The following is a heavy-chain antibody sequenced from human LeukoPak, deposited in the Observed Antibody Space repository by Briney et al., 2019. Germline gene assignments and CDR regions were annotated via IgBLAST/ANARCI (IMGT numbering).Heavy chain of an antibody. J-gene: IGHJ4*02. D-gene: IGHD3-22*01. Sequence: GGSLRLSCAASGFTVSSNYMSWVRQAPGKGLEWVSVIYSGGSTYYADSVKGRFTISRDNSKNTLYLQMNSLRAEDTAVYYCARSESDTSCYSAYYFDYWGQGTLVTVSS. CDR1: GFTVSSNY. V-gene: IGHV3-66*02. CDR3: ARSESDTSCYSAYYFDY. CDR2: IYSGGST.